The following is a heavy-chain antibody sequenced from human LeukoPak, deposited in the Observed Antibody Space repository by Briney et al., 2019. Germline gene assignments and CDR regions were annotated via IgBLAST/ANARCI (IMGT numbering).Heavy chain of an antibody. CDR1: GFTFSSYG. J-gene: IGHJ4*02. D-gene: IGHD6-13*01. CDR3: AERDAAGLDY. CDR2: ISYDGSNK. Sequence: GGSLRLSCAASGFTFSSYGMHWVRQAPGKGLEWVAVISYDGSNKYYADSVRGRFTISGDNSKNTLYLQMNGLRVEDTAVYFCAERDAAGLDYWSQGTQVTVSS. V-gene: IGHV3-30*18.